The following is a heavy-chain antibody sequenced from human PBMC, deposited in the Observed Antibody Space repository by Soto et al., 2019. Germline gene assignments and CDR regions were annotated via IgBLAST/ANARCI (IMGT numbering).Heavy chain of an antibody. CDR2: IYWDDDK. J-gene: IGHJ4*02. D-gene: IGHD3-22*01. CDR1: GFSLSTSGVG. Sequence: QITLKESGPTLVKPTQTLALTCTFSGFSLSTSGVGVGWIRQPPGKALEWLALIYWDDDKRYSPSLKSRLTITKDTSKDQVVLTMTNMDPVDTATYYCAHRTYDSSGYYFDYWGQGTLVTVSS. CDR3: AHRTYDSSGYYFDY. V-gene: IGHV2-5*02.